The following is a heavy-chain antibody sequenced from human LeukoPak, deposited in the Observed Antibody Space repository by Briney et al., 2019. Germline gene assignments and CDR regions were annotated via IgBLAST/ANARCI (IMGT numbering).Heavy chain of an antibody. CDR2: IYYSGST. Sequence: SETLSLTCTVSGGSISSYYWSWIRQPPGKGLEWIGYIYYSGSTNYNPSLKSRVTISVDTSKNQFSLKLSSVTAADTAVYYCARSFIHYYDSSGYYSPFDYWGQGTLVTVSS. D-gene: IGHD3-22*01. CDR1: GGSISSYY. V-gene: IGHV4-59*12. CDR3: ARSFIHYYDSSGYYSPFDY. J-gene: IGHJ4*02.